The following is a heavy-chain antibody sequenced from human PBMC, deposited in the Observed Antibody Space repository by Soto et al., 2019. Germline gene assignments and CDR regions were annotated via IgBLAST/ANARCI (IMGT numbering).Heavy chain of an antibody. D-gene: IGHD2-21*02. J-gene: IGHJ6*02. CDR1: GGSISGYY. CDR3: SRDLWGYCGTDCYPLDV. Sequence: SETLSLTCTVSGGSISGYYWSWIRQPPGKGLEWIGYMYNTGSTVYNPSFKSRATISVDTSKNQFSLKLNSVTAADTAVYYCSRDLWGYCGTDCYPLDVWGQGTTVTVSS. V-gene: IGHV4-59*01. CDR2: MYNTGST.